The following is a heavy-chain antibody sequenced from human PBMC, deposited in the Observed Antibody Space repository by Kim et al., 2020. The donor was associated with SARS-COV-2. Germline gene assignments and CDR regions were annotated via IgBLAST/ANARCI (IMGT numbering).Heavy chain of an antibody. D-gene: IGHD2-2*01. CDR2: ISWNSGSI. J-gene: IGHJ4*01. V-gene: IGHV3-9*01. Sequence: GGSLRLSCAASGFTFDDYAMHWVRQAPGKGLEWVSGISWNSGSIGYADSVKGRFTISRDNAKNSLYLQMNSLRAEDTALYYCAKGGVSSMGLGNYFDYWG. CDR1: GFTFDDYA. CDR3: AKGGVSSMGLGNYFDY.